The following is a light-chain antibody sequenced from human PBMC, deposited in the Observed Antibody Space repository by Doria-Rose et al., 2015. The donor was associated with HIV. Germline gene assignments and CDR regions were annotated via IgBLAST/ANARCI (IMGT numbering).Light chain of an antibody. J-gene: IGKJ1*01. CDR3: HQYGTSWT. Sequence: EIVMTQSPGTLSLSPGERATLSCRASQSFSNTYLAWYQQKPGQAPSLLIYDGSTRATGIPDRFSASGSRTDFTLTINRLEPEDFALYYCHQYGTSWTFGQGTKVEI. CDR1: QSFSNTY. CDR2: DGS. V-gene: IGKV3-20*01.